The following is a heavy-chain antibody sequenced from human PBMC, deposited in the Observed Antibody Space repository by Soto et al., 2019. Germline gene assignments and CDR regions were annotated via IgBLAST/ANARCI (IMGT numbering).Heavy chain of an antibody. V-gene: IGHV4-31*03. Sequence: SETLSLTCTVSGGSISSGGYYWSWIRQHPGKGLEWIGYIYYSGSTYYNPSLKSRVTISVGTSKNQFSLKLSSVTAADTAVYYCARDSGIRPLDYWGQGTLVTVSS. D-gene: IGHD2-15*01. CDR1: GGSISSGGYY. CDR2: IYYSGST. J-gene: IGHJ4*02. CDR3: ARDSGIRPLDY.